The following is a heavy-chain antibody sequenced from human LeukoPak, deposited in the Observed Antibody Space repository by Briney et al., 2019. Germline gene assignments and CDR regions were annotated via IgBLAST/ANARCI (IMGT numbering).Heavy chain of an antibody. CDR1: GYTFTSYG. J-gene: IGHJ6*02. CDR3: ARGGGAYYYGMDV. D-gene: IGHD1-26*01. Sequence: ASVRVSCKASGYTFTSYGISWVRQAPGQGLEWMGWTSTYNDETAYARKFQDRLTMTTDTSTSTAYLELRSLRADDTAVYYCARGGGAYYYGMDVWGQGTTVTVSS. CDR2: TSTYNDET. V-gene: IGHV1-18*04.